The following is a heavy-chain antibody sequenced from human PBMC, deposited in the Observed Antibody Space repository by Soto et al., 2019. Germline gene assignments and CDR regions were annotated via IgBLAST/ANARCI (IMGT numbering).Heavy chain of an antibody. CDR2: ISSSSSTI. Sequence: GGSLRLSSAASGFTFSSYSMNWVRQAPGKGLEWVSYISSSSSTIYYADSVKGRFTISRDNAKNSLYLQMNSLRAEDTAVYYCAREYCSSTSCLNWFDPWGQGT. V-gene: IGHV3-48*01. J-gene: IGHJ5*02. D-gene: IGHD2-2*01. CDR1: GFTFSSYS. CDR3: AREYCSSTSCLNWFDP.